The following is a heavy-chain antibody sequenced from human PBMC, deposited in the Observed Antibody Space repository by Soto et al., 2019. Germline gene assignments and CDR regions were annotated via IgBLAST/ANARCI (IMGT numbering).Heavy chain of an antibody. V-gene: IGHV4-4*02. CDR2: VYLTGTT. CDR3: ARGFQYWLPTFD. D-gene: IGHD6-19*01. CDR1: GVSVVSSSW. Sequence: SETLSLTCGVSGVSVVSSSWWSWVRQSPGKGLEWIGEVYLTGTTRYNPSLKGRVTISIDESKNQVSLTLNSVAAADAAVYYCARGFQYWLPTFDWGQGIRVTVSS. J-gene: IGHJ4*02.